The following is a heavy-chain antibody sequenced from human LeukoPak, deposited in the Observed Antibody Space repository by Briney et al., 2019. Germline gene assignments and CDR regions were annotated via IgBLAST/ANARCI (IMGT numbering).Heavy chain of an antibody. D-gene: IGHD3-9*01. V-gene: IGHV3-23*01. CDR1: GFTFSSYA. Sequence: GGSLRLSCAASGFTFSSYAMSWVRQAPGKGLEWVSAISGSGGSTYYADSVKGRFTISRDNSKNTLHLQMNSLRAEDTAVYYCAKSRYFDWLSPPGFDYWGQGTLVTVSS. CDR3: AKSRYFDWLSPPGFDY. CDR2: ISGSGGST. J-gene: IGHJ4*02.